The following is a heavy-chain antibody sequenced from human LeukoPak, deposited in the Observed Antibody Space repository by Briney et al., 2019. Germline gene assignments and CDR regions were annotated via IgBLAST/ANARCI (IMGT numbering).Heavy chain of an antibody. CDR1: GYSFTSYW. J-gene: IGHJ4*02. CDR2: IYPGDSDT. Sequence: KSGESLKISCKGSGYSFTSYWIGWVRQMPGKGLEWMGIIYPGDSDTRYSPSFQGQVTISADKSISTAYLQWSSLKASDTAMYYCARRRGPLFSFFGNSPGYFDYWGQGTLVTVSS. D-gene: IGHD4-23*01. CDR3: ARRRGPLFSFFGNSPGYFDY. V-gene: IGHV5-51*01.